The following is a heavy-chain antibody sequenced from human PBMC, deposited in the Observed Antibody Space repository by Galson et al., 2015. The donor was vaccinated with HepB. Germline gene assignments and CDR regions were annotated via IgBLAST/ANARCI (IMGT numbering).Heavy chain of an antibody. Sequence: SLRLSCAASGFAFSDYYMTWIRQAPGEGLEWISYSSRRSDYENYADSVKGRFTISRDNAKSSLYLKMTTLRADDTAVYYCARPSVYRAGPFDSWGQGTLVIVSS. J-gene: IGHJ5*01. V-gene: IGHV3-11*03. CDR2: SSRRSDYE. CDR3: ARPSVYRAGPFDS. CDR1: GFAFSDYY. D-gene: IGHD5/OR15-5a*01.